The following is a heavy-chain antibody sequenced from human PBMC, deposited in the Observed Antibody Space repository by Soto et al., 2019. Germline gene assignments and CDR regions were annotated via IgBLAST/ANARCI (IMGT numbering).Heavy chain of an antibody. CDR1: GFTFSSYG. CDR2: ISYDGSNK. D-gene: IGHD4-17*01. V-gene: IGHV3-30*18. J-gene: IGHJ6*02. Sequence: ESGGGVVQPGRSLRLSCAASGFTFSSYGMHWVRQAPGKGLEWVAVISYDGSNKYYADSVKGRFTISRDNSKNTLYLQMNSLRAEDTAVYYCAKDRRPTAPGDYYYGMDVWGQGTTVTVSS. CDR3: AKDRRPTAPGDYYYGMDV.